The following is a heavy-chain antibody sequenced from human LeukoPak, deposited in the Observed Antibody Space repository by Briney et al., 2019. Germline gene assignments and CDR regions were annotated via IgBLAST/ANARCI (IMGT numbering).Heavy chain of an antibody. CDR2: IYPGDSDT. CDR1: GYSFTSYW. V-gene: IGHV5-51*01. CDR3: ARLEIVGAIGFDY. Sequence: GESLQISCKGSGYSFTSYWIGWVRQMPGKGLEWMGIIYPGDSDTRYSPSFQGQVTISADKSISTAYPQWSSLKASDTAMYYCARLEIVGAIGFDYWGQGTLVTVSS. J-gene: IGHJ4*02. D-gene: IGHD1-26*01.